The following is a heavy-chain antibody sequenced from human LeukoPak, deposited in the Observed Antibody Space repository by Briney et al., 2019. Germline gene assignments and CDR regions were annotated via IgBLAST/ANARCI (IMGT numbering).Heavy chain of an antibody. CDR3: ARDGRMDYDFWSGYSYMDV. Sequence: PSETLSLTCTVSGGSISSYYWSWIRQPPGKGLEWIGYIYYSGSTNYNPSLKSRVTISVDTSKSQFSLKLSSVTAADTAVYYCARDGRMDYDFWSGYSYMDVWGKGTTVTVSS. J-gene: IGHJ6*03. CDR2: IYYSGST. D-gene: IGHD3-3*01. V-gene: IGHV4-59*01. CDR1: GGSISSYY.